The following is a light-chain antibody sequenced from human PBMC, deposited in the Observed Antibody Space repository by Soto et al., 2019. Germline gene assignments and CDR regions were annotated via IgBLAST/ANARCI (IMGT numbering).Light chain of an antibody. CDR1: QSVSSSC. Sequence: PGERVTLSCRASQSVSSSCLTWYQQKPGLAPRLLIYGASTRATGIPARFSGSGSGTDFTLTISSLQPEDFAVYYCQQDYNLPFGGGTKVEIK. J-gene: IGKJ4*01. CDR3: QQDYNLP. V-gene: IGKV3D-7*01. CDR2: GAS.